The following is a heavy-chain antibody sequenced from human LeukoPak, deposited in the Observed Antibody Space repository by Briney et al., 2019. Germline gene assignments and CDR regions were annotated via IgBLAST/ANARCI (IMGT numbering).Heavy chain of an antibody. CDR1: GFTFSSYG. Sequence: GGSLRLSCAASGFTFSSYGMHWVRQAPGEGLEWVAVIWYDGSNKYYADSVEGRFTISRDNFKNTLYLQMNSLRAEDTAVYYCAKGNDFWSGYLDYWGQGTLVTVSS. CDR2: IWYDGSNK. J-gene: IGHJ4*02. CDR3: AKGNDFWSGYLDY. V-gene: IGHV3-33*06. D-gene: IGHD3-3*01.